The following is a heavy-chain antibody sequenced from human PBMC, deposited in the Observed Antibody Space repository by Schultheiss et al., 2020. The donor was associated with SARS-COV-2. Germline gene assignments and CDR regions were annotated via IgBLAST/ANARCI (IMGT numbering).Heavy chain of an antibody. CDR2: INSDGSST. D-gene: IGHD3-22*01. J-gene: IGHJ4*02. CDR1: GFTFSSYW. V-gene: IGHV3-74*01. Sequence: GGSLRLSCAASGFTFSSYWMHWVRQAPGKGLVWVSRINSDGSSTSYADSVKGRFTISRDNAKNTLYLQMNSLRAEDTAVYYCASPEPPGLDGYYCYWGQGTLVTVSS. CDR3: ASPEPPGLDGYYCY.